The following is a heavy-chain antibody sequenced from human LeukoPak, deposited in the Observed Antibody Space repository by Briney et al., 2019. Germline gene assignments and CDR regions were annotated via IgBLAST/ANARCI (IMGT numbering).Heavy chain of an antibody. J-gene: IGHJ3*02. Sequence: GGSLRLSCAASGFTFSSYGMHWVRQAPGKGLEWVAVISYDGSNKYYADSVKGRFTISRDNSKNTLYLQMNSLRAEDTAVYYCARLWELEGAFDIWGQGTMVTVSS. D-gene: IGHD1-26*01. CDR2: ISYDGSNK. V-gene: IGHV3-30*03. CDR3: ARLWELEGAFDI. CDR1: GFTFSSYG.